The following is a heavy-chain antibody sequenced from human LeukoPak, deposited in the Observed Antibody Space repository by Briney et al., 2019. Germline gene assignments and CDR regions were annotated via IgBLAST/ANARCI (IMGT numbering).Heavy chain of an antibody. D-gene: IGHD1-26*01. CDR3: ARYTGSPLVYFDY. V-gene: IGHV4-39*01. CDR1: GGSISSTSYY. CDR2: IYYSGNT. Sequence: ASETLSLTCSVSGGSISSTSYYWGWIRQPPGKGLEWIGSIYYSGNTYSNPSLKSRVSMSVDTSKNQFSLRLSSVTAADTAVYYCARYTGSPLVYFDYWGQGTLVTVSS. J-gene: IGHJ4*02.